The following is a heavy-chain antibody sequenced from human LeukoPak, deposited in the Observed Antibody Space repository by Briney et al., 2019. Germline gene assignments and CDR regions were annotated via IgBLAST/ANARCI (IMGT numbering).Heavy chain of an antibody. D-gene: IGHD3-9*01. CDR2: ISSSSSTI. V-gene: IGHV3-48*04. Sequence: GGSLRLSCAASGFTFSSYSMNWVRQAPGKGLEWVSYISSSSSTIYYADSVKGRFTISRDNAKNSLYLQMNSLRAEDTAVYYCAKSVGRAYYDILTGYYGADRDYFDYWGQGTLVTVSS. CDR1: GFTFSSYS. CDR3: AKSVGRAYYDILTGYYGADRDYFDY. J-gene: IGHJ4*02.